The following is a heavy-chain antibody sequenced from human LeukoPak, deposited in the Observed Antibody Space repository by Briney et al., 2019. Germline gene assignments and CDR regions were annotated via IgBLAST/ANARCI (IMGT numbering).Heavy chain of an antibody. Sequence: GGSLRLSCAASGFTFSSYAMSWVRQAPGKGLEWVSAISGSGGSTYYADSVKGRFTISRDNSKNTLYLQMNSLRAEDTAVYYCAKERYYGSGSYYKVNWFDPWGQGTLVTVSS. D-gene: IGHD3-10*01. V-gene: IGHV3-23*01. CDR2: ISGSGGST. J-gene: IGHJ5*02. CDR1: GFTFSSYA. CDR3: AKERYYGSGSYYKVNWFDP.